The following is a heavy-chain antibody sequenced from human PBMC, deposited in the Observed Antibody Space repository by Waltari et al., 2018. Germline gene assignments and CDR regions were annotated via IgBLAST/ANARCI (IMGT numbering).Heavy chain of an antibody. CDR2: IKQDGSEK. CDR1: GFNFRSYW. CDR3: ARDGYKRDDAFDI. D-gene: IGHD5-12*01. Sequence: EVQLVESGGGLVQPGGSLRLSCAASGFNFRSYWMSWVRQAPGKGLEWVANIKQDGSEKYYVDSVKGRFTISRDNAKNSLYLQMNSLRAEDTAVYYCARDGYKRDDAFDIWGQGTTVTVSS. J-gene: IGHJ3*02. V-gene: IGHV3-7*01.